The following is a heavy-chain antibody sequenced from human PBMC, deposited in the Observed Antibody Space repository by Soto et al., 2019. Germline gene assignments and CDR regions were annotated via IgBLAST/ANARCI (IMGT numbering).Heavy chain of an antibody. Sequence: ESGGGVVQPGRSLRLSCAASGFTFSSYGMHWVRQAPGKGLEWVAVISYDGSTKYYADSVKGRFTISRDNSRNTRSLQMNSLRAEDTAVYYCAKSRGSGNNGMDVWGQGTTVTVSS. CDR1: GFTFSSYG. CDR2: ISYDGSTK. CDR3: AKSRGSGNNGMDV. V-gene: IGHV3-30*18. J-gene: IGHJ6*02. D-gene: IGHD3-10*01.